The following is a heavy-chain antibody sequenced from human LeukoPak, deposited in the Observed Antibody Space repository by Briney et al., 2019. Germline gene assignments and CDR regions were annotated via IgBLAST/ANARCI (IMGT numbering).Heavy chain of an antibody. J-gene: IGHJ6*02. Sequence: GGSLRLSCAASGFTFSSYAMSWVRQAPGKGLEWVSATSGSGGSTYYADSVKGRFTISRDNSKNTLYLQMNSLRAEDTAVYYCAKEVVYETDYYYYYGMDVWGQGTTVTVSS. CDR2: TSGSGGST. V-gene: IGHV3-23*01. D-gene: IGHD2-15*01. CDR3: AKEVVYETDYYYYYGMDV. CDR1: GFTFSSYA.